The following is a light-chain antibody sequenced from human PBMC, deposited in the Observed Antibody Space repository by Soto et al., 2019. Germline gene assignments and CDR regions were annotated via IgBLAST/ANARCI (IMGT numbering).Light chain of an antibody. CDR2: GAS. CDR1: QSVSSSY. CDR3: HQDGSSPRT. V-gene: IGKV3-20*01. J-gene: IGKJ1*01. Sequence: EIVLTQSPGTLSLSPGERATLSCRASQSVSSSYLAWYQQKPGQAPRLLIYGASSRATGIPDRFSGSGSGTDFTLTISRLEPEDFAVYYCHQDGSSPRTFGQGTKV.